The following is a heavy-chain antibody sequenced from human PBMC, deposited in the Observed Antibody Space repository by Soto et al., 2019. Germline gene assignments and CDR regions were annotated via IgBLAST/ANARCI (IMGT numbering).Heavy chain of an antibody. J-gene: IGHJ6*02. V-gene: IGHV3-23*01. CDR1: GFSFDTYG. CDR3: ARLSGADPHYYYGMDV. D-gene: IGHD2-8*01. Sequence: EVQVLESGGGLVQPGGSLRLSCAASGFSFDTYGMTWVRQAPGKGPQWVSAISGTGAKTYYVDSVKGRFTISRDNSKNALYLQMIGLRAEDTAIYYCARLSGADPHYYYGMDVWGQGTTVTVSS. CDR2: ISGTGAKT.